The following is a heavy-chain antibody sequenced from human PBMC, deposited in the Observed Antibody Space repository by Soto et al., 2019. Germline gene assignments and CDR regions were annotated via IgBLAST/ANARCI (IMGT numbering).Heavy chain of an antibody. V-gene: IGHV5-51*01. CDR3: VRGVIVVDTPNYGMDV. CDR1: GYSFTSYC. D-gene: IGHD3-10*01. CDR2: IYPGDSDT. Sequence: GESLKISCRDSGYSFTSYCIGWVRQMPGKGLEWMGIIYPGDSDTRYSPSFQGQVTISADKSISTAYLQWSSLKASDTAMYHCVRGVIVVDTPNYGMDVWGQGTTVTVSS. J-gene: IGHJ6*02.